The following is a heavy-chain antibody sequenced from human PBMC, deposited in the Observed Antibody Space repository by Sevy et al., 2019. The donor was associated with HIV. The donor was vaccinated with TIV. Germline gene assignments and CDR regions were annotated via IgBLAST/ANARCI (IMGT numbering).Heavy chain of an antibody. D-gene: IGHD2-15*01. CDR3: AREDIVVVVAAYDTFDI. CDR2: IYHSGST. CDR1: GYSISSGYY. V-gene: IGHV4-38-2*02. J-gene: IGHJ3*02. Sequence: SETLSLTCAVSGYSISSGYYWGWIRQPPGKGLEWIGSIYHSGSTYYNPSLKSRVTISVDTSKNQFSLKLSSVTAADTAVYYCAREDIVVVVAAYDTFDIWGQGTMVTISS.